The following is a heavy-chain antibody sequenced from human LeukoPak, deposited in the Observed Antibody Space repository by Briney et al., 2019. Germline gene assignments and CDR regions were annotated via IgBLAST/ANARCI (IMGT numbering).Heavy chain of an antibody. J-gene: IGHJ4*02. Sequence: GESLQISCQGSGYSFTTYWIAWVRQMPGKGLEWMGTIYPDNSDTRYSPSFQGQVTISADKSISTAYLQWSSLKASDTAMYYCARHAAGTFYYDYYFDYWGQGTLVTVSS. D-gene: IGHD3-22*01. CDR3: ARHAAGTFYYDYYFDY. V-gene: IGHV5-51*01. CDR1: GYSFTTYW. CDR2: IYPDNSDT.